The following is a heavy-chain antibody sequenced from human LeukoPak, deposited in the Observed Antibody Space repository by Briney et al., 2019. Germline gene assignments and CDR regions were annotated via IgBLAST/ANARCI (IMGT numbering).Heavy chain of an antibody. V-gene: IGHV3-23*01. J-gene: IGHJ6*03. CDR3: AKAGSGWINPYYYMDV. D-gene: IGHD3-3*01. CDR2: VSGSGGYT. CDR1: GFTFSSYA. Sequence: GGSLRLSCAVSGFTFSSYAMSWVRQAPGKGLDWVSAVSGSGGYTDYADSVKGRFTVSRDNSKNTLYLQMNSLRAEDTAVYYCAKAGSGWINPYYYMDVWGEGTTVTVSS.